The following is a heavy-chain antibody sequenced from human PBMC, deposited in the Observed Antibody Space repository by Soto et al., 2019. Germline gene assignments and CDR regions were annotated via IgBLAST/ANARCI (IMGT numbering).Heavy chain of an antibody. V-gene: IGHV3-9*01. J-gene: IGHJ4*02. Sequence: GGSLRLSCAASGFTFDDYAMHWVRQAPGKGLEWVSGISWNSGSIGYADSVKGRFTISRDNAKNSLYLQMNSLRAEDTALYYCAKDMGSSLSLSAGVDYWGQGTLVTVSS. CDR2: ISWNSGSI. CDR1: GFTFDDYA. D-gene: IGHD6-6*01. CDR3: AKDMGSSLSLSAGVDY.